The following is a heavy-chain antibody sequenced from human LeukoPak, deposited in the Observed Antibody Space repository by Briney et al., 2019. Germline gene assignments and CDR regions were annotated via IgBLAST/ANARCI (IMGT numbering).Heavy chain of an antibody. D-gene: IGHD1-1*01. Sequence: GGSLRLSCVASGFTYDDYAMHWVRQAPGKGLEWLSGMSWNSGSIGYADSVNGRFTISRDNAKNSLYLQMTSLRAEDTALYYFAKGIRSNLDVWGQGTTLPVSS. CDR1: GFTYDDYA. V-gene: IGHV3-9*01. CDR3: AKGIRSNLDV. J-gene: IGHJ6*02. CDR2: MSWNSGSI.